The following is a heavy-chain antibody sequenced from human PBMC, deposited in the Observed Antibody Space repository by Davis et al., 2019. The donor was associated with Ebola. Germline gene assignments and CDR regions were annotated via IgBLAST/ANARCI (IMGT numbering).Heavy chain of an antibody. CDR2: IIPIFGTA. J-gene: IGHJ4*02. V-gene: IGHV1-69*13. CDR3: ARARMRVVPKTYYDFWSGYYELRYFDY. D-gene: IGHD3-3*01. CDR1: GGTFSSYA. Sequence: SVKVSCKASGGTFSSYAISWVRQAPGQGLEWMGGIIPIFGTANYAQKFQGRVTITADESPSTAYMELSSLRSEDTAVYYCARARMRVVPKTYYDFWSGYYELRYFDYWGQGTLVTVSS.